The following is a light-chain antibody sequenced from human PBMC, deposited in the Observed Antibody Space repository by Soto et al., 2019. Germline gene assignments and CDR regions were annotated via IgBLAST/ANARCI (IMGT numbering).Light chain of an antibody. V-gene: IGLV2-14*01. CDR3: SSYTSSSTYV. J-gene: IGLJ1*01. CDR1: SSDVGGYNF. CDR2: DVS. Sequence: QSALTQPASVSGSPVQSITISCTGSSSDVGGYNFVSWYQQHPGKAPKLMIYDVSNRPSGVSYRFSGSKSGNTASLTISGLQAEDEDDYHCSSYTSSSTYVFGTGTKLTVL.